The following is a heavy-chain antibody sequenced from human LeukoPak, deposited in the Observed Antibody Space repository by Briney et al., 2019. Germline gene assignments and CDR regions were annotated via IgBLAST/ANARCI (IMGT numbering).Heavy chain of an antibody. CDR3: ARVVVIAAAGTSGNYYYYMDV. V-gene: IGHV4-61*02. D-gene: IGHD6-13*01. CDR1: GGSISSGSYY. J-gene: IGHJ6*03. Sequence: SETLSLTCTVSGGSISSGSYYWSWIRQPAGKGLEWIGRIYTSGSTNYNPSLKSRVTISVDTSKNQFSLKLSSVTAADTAVYYCARVVVIAAAGTSGNYYYYMDVWGKGTTVTISS. CDR2: IYTSGST.